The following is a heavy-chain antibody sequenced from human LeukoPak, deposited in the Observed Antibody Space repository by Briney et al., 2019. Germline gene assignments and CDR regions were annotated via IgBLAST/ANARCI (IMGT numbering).Heavy chain of an antibody. CDR2: IKQDGSEK. D-gene: IGHD1-26*01. J-gene: IGHJ4*02. V-gene: IGHV3-7*03. CDR1: GFTFSSYW. CDR3: ARDSGSYFNDY. Sequence: GGSLRLSCAASGFTFSSYWMSWVRQAPGKGLEWVANIKQDGSEKYYVDSVKGRFTISRDNAKNSLYLQMNSLRAEDAAVYYCARDSGSYFNDYWGQGTLVTVSS.